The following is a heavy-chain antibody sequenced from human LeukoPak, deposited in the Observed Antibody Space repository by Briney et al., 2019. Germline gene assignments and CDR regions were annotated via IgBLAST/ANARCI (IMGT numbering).Heavy chain of an antibody. D-gene: IGHD3-10*01. CDR1: GFTFSGSA. CDR3: GVYRGSGPGGDDAFDI. J-gene: IGHJ3*02. CDR2: IRNKGYNYAT. Sequence: PGGSLRLSCAASGFTFSGSAIHWVRQASGKGLEWVARIRNKGYNYATAYATSVKGRFTISRIDSKNTAYLQMNSLKTEDTAIYYCGVYRGSGPGGDDAFDIWGQGTMVTVSS. V-gene: IGHV3-73*01.